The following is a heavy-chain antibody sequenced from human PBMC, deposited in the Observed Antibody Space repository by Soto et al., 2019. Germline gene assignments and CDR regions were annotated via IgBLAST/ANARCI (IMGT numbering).Heavy chain of an antibody. CDR3: ARLGSPTPKFDY. Sequence: GESLKISCKGSGYSFTSYWISWVRQMPGKGLEWMGRIDPSDSYTNYSPSFQGHVTISADKSISTAYLQWGSLKASDTAMYYCARLGSPTPKFDYWGQGTLVTVSS. J-gene: IGHJ4*02. CDR1: GYSFTSYW. D-gene: IGHD1-26*01. CDR2: IDPSDSYT. V-gene: IGHV5-10-1*01.